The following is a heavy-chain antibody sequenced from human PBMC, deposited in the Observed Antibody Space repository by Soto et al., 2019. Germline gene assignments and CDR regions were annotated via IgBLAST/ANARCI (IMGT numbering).Heavy chain of an antibody. CDR1: GFTFSSYS. Sequence: GGSLRLSCAASGFTFSSYSMNWVRQAPGQGQEWVSSISSSSSYIYYADSVKGRFTISRDNAKNSLYLQMHSRRAEDTAVYDCARELRYFVWPTIDYYYYGMDVWGQGTTVTVSS. CDR3: ARELRYFVWPTIDYYYYGMDV. D-gene: IGHD3-9*01. CDR2: ISSSSSYI. J-gene: IGHJ6*02. V-gene: IGHV3-21*01.